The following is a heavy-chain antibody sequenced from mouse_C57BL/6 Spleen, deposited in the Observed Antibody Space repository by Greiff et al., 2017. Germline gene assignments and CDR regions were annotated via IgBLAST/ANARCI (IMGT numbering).Heavy chain of an antibody. CDR3: ARMGYDPLEDY. Sequence: QVQLKESGPELVKPGASVKLSCKASGYTFTSYDINWVKQRPGQGLEWIGWIYPRDGSTKYNEKFKGKATLTVDTSSSTAYMELHSLTSEDSAVYFCARMGYDPLEDYWGQGTTLTVSS. CDR1: GYTFTSYD. CDR2: IYPRDGST. J-gene: IGHJ2*01. D-gene: IGHD2-10*02. V-gene: IGHV1-85*01.